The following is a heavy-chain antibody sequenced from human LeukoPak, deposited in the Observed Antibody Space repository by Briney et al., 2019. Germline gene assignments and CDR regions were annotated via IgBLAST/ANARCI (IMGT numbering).Heavy chain of an antibody. D-gene: IGHD3-9*01. V-gene: IGHV3-23*01. Sequence: GGSLRLSCAASGFTFSNYAMSWVRQAPGKGLEWVSAITGSGSGIYYADSLKSRFTISRDNSKNTLYLQINSLRAEDTAVYYCAKWGDYDVLTGYYVSDYWGQGALVTVSS. CDR1: GFTFSNYA. J-gene: IGHJ4*02. CDR2: ITGSGSGI. CDR3: AKWGDYDVLTGYYVSDY.